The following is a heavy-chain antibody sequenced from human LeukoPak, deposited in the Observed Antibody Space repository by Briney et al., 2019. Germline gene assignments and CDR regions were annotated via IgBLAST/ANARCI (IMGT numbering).Heavy chain of an antibody. V-gene: IGHV4-4*02. CDR3: AREGVGEFQVRAFDI. J-gene: IGHJ3*02. CDR2: VYHSGST. CDR1: GGSISSSNW. D-gene: IGHD3-10*01. Sequence: SGTLSLTCAVSGGSISSSNWWSWVRQPPGKGLEWIGEVYHSGSTNYNPSLKSRVTISVDKSKNQFSLKLSSVTAADTAVYYCAREGVGEFQVRAFDIWGQGTMVTVSS.